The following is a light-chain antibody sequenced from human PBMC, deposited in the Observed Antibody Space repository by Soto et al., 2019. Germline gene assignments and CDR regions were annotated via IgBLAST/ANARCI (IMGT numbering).Light chain of an antibody. V-gene: IGKV1D-12*01. CDR3: QQAYTFPFT. Sequence: DIQMTQSPSSVSASVGDRVTITCRASQGISTWLVWYQQKPGKAPKLLIYAASSLQSAVPSRFSGSVSGTDFTLTISSLQPEDFATYYCQQAYTFPFTFGPGTKVDIK. CDR1: QGISTW. CDR2: AAS. J-gene: IGKJ3*01.